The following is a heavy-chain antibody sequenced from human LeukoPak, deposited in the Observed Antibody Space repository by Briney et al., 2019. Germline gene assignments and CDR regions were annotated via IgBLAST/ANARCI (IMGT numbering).Heavy chain of an antibody. V-gene: IGHV4-34*01. CDR2: INHSGST. CDR1: GGSFSGYY. Sequence: SETLSLTCAVYGGSFSGYYWSWIRQPPGKGLEWIGEINHSGSTNYNPSLKSRVTISVDTSKNQFSLKLSSVTAADTAVYSCARIVNWFDPWGQGTLVTVSS. J-gene: IGHJ5*02. D-gene: IGHD3-22*01. CDR3: ARIVNWFDP.